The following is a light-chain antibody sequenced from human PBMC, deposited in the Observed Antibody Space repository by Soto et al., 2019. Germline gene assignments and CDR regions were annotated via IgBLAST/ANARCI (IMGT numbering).Light chain of an antibody. CDR2: DAS. Sequence: EIVLTQSPATLSLSPGETATLSCSASQSMSNYLACYQQKPGQAPSLLIYDASNRATGIPARFSGSGSGTDFTLIISSLEPEDFAVYYCQQRSNSPLTFGGGTKVEIK. J-gene: IGKJ4*01. V-gene: IGKV3-11*01. CDR1: QSMSNY. CDR3: QQRSNSPLT.